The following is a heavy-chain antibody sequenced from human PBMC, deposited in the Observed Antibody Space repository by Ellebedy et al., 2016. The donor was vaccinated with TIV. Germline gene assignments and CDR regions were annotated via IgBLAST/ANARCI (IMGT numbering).Heavy chain of an antibody. Sequence: PGGSLRLSCAASGFTFSSYTMNWVRQAPGKGLEWVSSISTSSTYIYYADSVKGRFTISKDNAKNLLYLQMNSLRAEDTAVYYCARKVPAPTTVPPNWYFDLWGRGTLVTVSS. D-gene: IGHD4-17*01. CDR1: GFTFSSYT. CDR2: ISTSSTYI. CDR3: ARKVPAPTTVPPNWYFDL. J-gene: IGHJ2*01. V-gene: IGHV3-21*01.